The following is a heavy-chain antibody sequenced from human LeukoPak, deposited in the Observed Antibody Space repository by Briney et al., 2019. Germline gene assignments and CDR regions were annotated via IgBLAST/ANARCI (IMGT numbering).Heavy chain of an antibody. CDR1: GYTFTSYY. CDR3: AREGTGDYPSDYYFDY. D-gene: IGHD4-17*01. CDR2: INPSCGST. J-gene: IGHJ4*02. Sequence: ASVKVSCKASGYTFTSYYMHWVRQAPRQGLEWMEMINPSCGSTSYAQKHQGRVTMNRDTYTSPVYMELSSLRSEDTAVYYCAREGTGDYPSDYYFDYWGQGTLVTVSS. V-gene: IGHV1-46*01.